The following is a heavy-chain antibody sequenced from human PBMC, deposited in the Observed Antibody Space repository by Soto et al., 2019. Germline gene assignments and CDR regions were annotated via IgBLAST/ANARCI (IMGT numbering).Heavy chain of an antibody. CDR1: GFNFGSYG. D-gene: IGHD1-26*01. V-gene: IGHV3-33*01. CDR3: VRDGVGATTFFGYFDY. J-gene: IGHJ4*02. CDR2: TRHDGSNT. Sequence: QVQLVESGGGVVQPGRSLRLSCEASGFNFGSYGMHWVRQAPGKGLEWVAITRHDGSNTYYADSVRGRFTISRDNSKNTLYLQMNSLTVEDTAVYYCVRDGVGATTFFGYFDYWGQGTLITVSS.